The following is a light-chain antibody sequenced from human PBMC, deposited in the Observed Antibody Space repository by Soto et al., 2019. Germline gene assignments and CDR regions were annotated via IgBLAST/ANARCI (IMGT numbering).Light chain of an antibody. J-gene: IGKJ4*01. CDR2: GAS. V-gene: IGKV3D-15*01. CDR1: QSVSSN. CDR3: QQYHHWPPLT. Sequence: EIVMTQSPATLSVSPGGRATLSCRASQSVSSNLAWYRQRPGQAPRLLIYGASTRATGIPARFSGSGSGTEFTLTISSLQSEDSAVYYCQQYHHWPPLTFGGGTKVAIK.